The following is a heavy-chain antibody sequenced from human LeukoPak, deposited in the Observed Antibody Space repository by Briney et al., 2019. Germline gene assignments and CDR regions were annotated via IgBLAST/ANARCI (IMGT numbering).Heavy chain of an antibody. J-gene: IGHJ4*02. CDR2: IIPIFGTA. CDR3: AREGGGSYTSFDY. CDR1: EGTFSSYA. D-gene: IGHD1-26*01. Sequence: ASVKVSCKASEGTFSSYAIGWVRQAPGQGLEWMGGIIPIFGTANYAQKFQGRVTITTDESTSTAYMELSSLRSEDTAVYYCAREGGGSYTSFDYWGQGTLVTVSS. V-gene: IGHV1-69*05.